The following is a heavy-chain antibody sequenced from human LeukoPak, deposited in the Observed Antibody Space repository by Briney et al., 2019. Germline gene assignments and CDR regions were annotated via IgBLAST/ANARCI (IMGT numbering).Heavy chain of an antibody. CDR1: GFTFSSYG. CDR3: ALPGGQWLNNWFDP. Sequence: QTGGSLRLSCAASGFTFSSYGMSWVRQAPGKGLEWVSAISGSGGSTYYADSVKGRFTISRDNSKNTLYLQMNSLRAEDTAVYYCALPGGQWLNNWFDPWGQGTLVTVSS. J-gene: IGHJ5*02. CDR2: ISGSGGST. D-gene: IGHD6-19*01. V-gene: IGHV3-23*01.